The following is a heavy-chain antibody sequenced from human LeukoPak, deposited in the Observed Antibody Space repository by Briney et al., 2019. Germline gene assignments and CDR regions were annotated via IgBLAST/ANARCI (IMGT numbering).Heavy chain of an antibody. V-gene: IGHV3-11*03. CDR3: ARCNSASNTGGPFDI. J-gene: IGHJ3*02. Sequence: GGSLRLSCEASGFTFNRYWMTWIRQAPGKGLEWVSYISNGGDYTNYAGSVKGRFTISRDNAQNSLYLQLNSLRADDTAVYYCARCNSASNTGGPFDIWGQGTMVTVSS. CDR1: GFTFNRYW. CDR2: ISNGGDYT. D-gene: IGHD2/OR15-2a*01.